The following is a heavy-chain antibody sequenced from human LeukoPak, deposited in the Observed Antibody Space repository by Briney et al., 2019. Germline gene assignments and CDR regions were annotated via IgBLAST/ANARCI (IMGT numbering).Heavy chain of an antibody. CDR1: GGSLSSYF. CDR2: IYYSGST. J-gene: IGHJ3*02. CDR3: ARGGLWFGELHDAFDI. V-gene: IGHV4-59*08. Sequence: SEALSLTRMVSGGSLSSYFWSWIRQPPGKGLEWMGYIYYSGSTNYNPSLKSRVTISVDTSKNQFSLKLSSVTAADTAVYYCARGGLWFGELHDAFDIWGQGTMVTVSS. D-gene: IGHD3-10*01.